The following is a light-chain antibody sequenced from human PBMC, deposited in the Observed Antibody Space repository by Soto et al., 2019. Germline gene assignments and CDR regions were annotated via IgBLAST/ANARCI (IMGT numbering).Light chain of an antibody. CDR1: SSDVGGYNY. CDR3: SSYMSCIV. J-gene: IGLJ1*01. Sequence: QSVLTQPASVSGSPGQSITISCTGISSDVGGYNYVSWYQQHPGKAPKLMIYEVSSRPSGVSDRFSGSKSGNTASLTISGLQTEEEADYHCSSYMSCIVFGTGTKVNVL. CDR2: EVS. V-gene: IGLV2-14*01.